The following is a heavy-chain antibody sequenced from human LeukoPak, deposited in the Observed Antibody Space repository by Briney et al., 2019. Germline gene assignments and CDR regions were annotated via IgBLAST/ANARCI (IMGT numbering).Heavy chain of an antibody. J-gene: IGHJ3*02. Sequence: GGSLRLSCAAPGFTVSSNYMSWVRQAPGKGLEWVSVIYSGGSTYYADSVKGRFTISRDNSKNTLYLQMNSLRAEDTAVYYCARDQVAGADAFDIWGQGTMVTVSS. D-gene: IGHD6-19*01. CDR3: ARDQVAGADAFDI. CDR1: GFTVSSNY. CDR2: IYSGGST. V-gene: IGHV3-53*01.